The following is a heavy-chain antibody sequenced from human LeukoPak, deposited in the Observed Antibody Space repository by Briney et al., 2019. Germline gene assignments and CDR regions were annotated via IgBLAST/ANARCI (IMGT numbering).Heavy chain of an antibody. J-gene: IGHJ6*03. CDR1: GFTFGDYA. D-gene: IGHD6-6*01. V-gene: IGHV3-49*05. CDR3: TRDLWAARPEYYYYYYMDV. CDR2: IRSNAYGGTT. Sequence: NPGGSLRLSCTASGFTFGDYAMSWFRQAPGKGLEWVGFIRSNAYGGTTEYAASVKGRFTISRDDSKSIAYLQMNSLKTEDTAVYYCTRDLWAARPEYYYYYYMDVWGKGTTVTVSS.